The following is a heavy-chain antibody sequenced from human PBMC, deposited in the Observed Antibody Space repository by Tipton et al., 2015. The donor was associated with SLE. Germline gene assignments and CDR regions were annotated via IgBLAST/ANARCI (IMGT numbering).Heavy chain of an antibody. CDR2: IEPSDSYI. J-gene: IGHJ4*02. Sequence: QLVQSGAEVKKPGESLRISCQASGYNFNSYWINWVRQTPGKGLEWMGRIEPSDSYIHYSPSFEGQVTISADKSISTAYLQWSSLKASDTAMYYCARLGLGAATLDYWGQGTLVTVSS. D-gene: IGHD1-26*01. CDR3: ARLGLGAATLDY. V-gene: IGHV5-10-1*04. CDR1: GYNFNSYW.